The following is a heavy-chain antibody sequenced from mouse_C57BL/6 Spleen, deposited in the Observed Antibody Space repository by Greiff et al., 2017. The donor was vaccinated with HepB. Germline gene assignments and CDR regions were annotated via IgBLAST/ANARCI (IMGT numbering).Heavy chain of an antibody. Sequence: EVQLQQSGTVLARPGASVKMSCKTSGYTFTSYWMHWVKQRPGQGLEWIGAIYTGNSDTSYNQKFKGKAKLTAVTSASTAYMEISSLTNEDSAVYYCTAYGNWFAYWGQGTLVTVSA. CDR3: TAYGNWFAY. D-gene: IGHD2-1*01. CDR1: GYTFTSYW. CDR2: IYTGNSDT. J-gene: IGHJ3*01. V-gene: IGHV1-5*01.